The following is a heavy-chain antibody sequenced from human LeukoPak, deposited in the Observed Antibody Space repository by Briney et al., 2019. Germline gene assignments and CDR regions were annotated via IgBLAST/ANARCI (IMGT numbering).Heavy chain of an antibody. V-gene: IGHV3-23*01. J-gene: IGHJ4*02. CDR1: GFTFSNYA. Sequence: GGSLRLSCAASGFTFSNYAMSWVRQAPGKGLEWVSTISGSGFSTYFADSVKGRFTISRDNSKNTLYLQMNSLRAEDTAVYYCAKDWANALHFFDYWGQGTLVTVSS. CDR2: ISGSGFST. D-gene: IGHD2-2*01. CDR3: AKDWANALHFFDY.